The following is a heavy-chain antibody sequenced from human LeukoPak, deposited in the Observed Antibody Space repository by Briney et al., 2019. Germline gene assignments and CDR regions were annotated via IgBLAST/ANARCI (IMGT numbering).Heavy chain of an antibody. Sequence: SQTLSLTCTVSGGSISSGTYYWSWIRQHPGKGLEWIGYIYYSGSTNYNPSLKSRVTISVDTSKNQFSLKLSSVTAADTAVYYCARGLTSCPTCGFDYWGQGTLVTVSS. CDR1: GGSISSGTYY. CDR2: IYYSGST. V-gene: IGHV4-31*03. CDR3: ARGLTSCPTCGFDY. D-gene: IGHD2-2*01. J-gene: IGHJ4*02.